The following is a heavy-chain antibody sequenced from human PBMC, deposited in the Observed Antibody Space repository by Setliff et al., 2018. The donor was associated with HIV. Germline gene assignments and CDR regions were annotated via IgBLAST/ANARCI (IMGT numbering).Heavy chain of an antibody. Sequence: GESLKISCKGSGYVFANYWVDWVRQMPGTGLEWMGIIYPSDSKTIYGPSFQGQVTISVDTSTTTAYLQWSSLKASDTAMYYCARHRIVKAYYYYMDVWGKGTTVTVSS. CDR3: ARHRIVKAYYYYMDV. CDR1: GYVFANYW. D-gene: IGHD3-16*02. J-gene: IGHJ6*03. V-gene: IGHV5-51*01. CDR2: IYPSDSKT.